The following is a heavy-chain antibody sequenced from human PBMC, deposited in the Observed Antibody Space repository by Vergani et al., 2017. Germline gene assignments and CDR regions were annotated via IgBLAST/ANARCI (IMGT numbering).Heavy chain of an antibody. J-gene: IGHJ4*02. V-gene: IGHV3-49*04. D-gene: IGHD3-10*01. CDR1: GFTFGDYA. CDR2: IRSKAYGGTT. Sequence: EVQLVESGGGLVQPGRSLRLSCTASGFTFGDYAMSWVRQAPGKGLEWVGFIRSKAYGGTTEYAASVKGRFTISRDDSKSIAYLQMNSLKTEETAVYYCTSSYGSNFDYWGQGTLVTVSS. CDR3: TSSYGSNFDY.